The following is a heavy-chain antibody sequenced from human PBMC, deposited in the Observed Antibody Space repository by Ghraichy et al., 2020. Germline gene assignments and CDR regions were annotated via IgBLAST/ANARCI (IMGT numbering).Heavy chain of an antibody. D-gene: IGHD4-17*01. CDR3: ARDGTYGEHGSVFYFDS. V-gene: IGHV3-21*06. CDR1: GFSFSDYS. J-gene: IGHJ4*02. CDR2: ISTSGTYI. Sequence: GGSLRLSCAASGFSFSDYSLNWVRQAPGKGLEWVSSISTSGTYIFYADSVKGRFTISRDNAKNSLYLQMHGLSVEDTAVYYCARDGTYGEHGSVFYFDSWGQGALVTVSS.